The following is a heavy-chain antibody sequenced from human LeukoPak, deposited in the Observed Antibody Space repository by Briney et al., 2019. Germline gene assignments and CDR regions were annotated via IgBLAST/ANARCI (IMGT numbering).Heavy chain of an antibody. Sequence: GASVKVSCKASGYTFTSYDINWVRQATGQGLEWMGWMNPNSGNTGYAQKFQGRVTMTRNTSISTAYMELSSLRSEDTAVYYCARAKQYYDFWSGYYRYYYYGMDVWGRGTTVTVSS. CDR2: MNPNSGNT. J-gene: IGHJ6*02. V-gene: IGHV1-8*01. CDR3: ARAKQYYDFWSGYYRYYYYGMDV. CDR1: GYTFTSYD. D-gene: IGHD3-3*01.